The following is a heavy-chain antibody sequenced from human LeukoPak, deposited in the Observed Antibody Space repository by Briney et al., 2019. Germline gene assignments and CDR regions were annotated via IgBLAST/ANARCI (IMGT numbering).Heavy chain of an antibody. D-gene: IGHD3-22*01. CDR3: ARDLRYDSSGYYYADGAFDI. Sequence: GGSLRLSCAASGFTFSSYWMSWVRRAPGKGLEWVANIKQDGSEKYYVDSVKGRFTISRDNAKNSLYLQMNSLRAEDTAVYYCARDLRYDSSGYYYADGAFDIWGQGTMVTVSS. J-gene: IGHJ3*02. V-gene: IGHV3-7*01. CDR1: GFTFSSYW. CDR2: IKQDGSEK.